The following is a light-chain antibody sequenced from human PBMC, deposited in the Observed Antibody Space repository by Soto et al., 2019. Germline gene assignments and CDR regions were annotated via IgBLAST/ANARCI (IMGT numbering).Light chain of an antibody. V-gene: IGKV2-24*01. CDR3: AEAALLPHA. CDR1: QSLAFRDGNIY. J-gene: IGKJ1*01. Sequence: DIVLTQTPLSLVVTLGQPASISCKSSQSLAFRDGNIYLNWLQQSPGQPPRLLIYKTSNRFSGVPDRFSGSGAGTEFTLKISKVEAEDVGVYYCAEAALLPHAFGQGTKVEIK. CDR2: KTS.